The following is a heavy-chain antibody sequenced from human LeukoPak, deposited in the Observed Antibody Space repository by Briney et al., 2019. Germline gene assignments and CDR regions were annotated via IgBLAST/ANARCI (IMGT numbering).Heavy chain of an antibody. D-gene: IGHD3-10*01. CDR3: SRSLRFGDFTPPDY. J-gene: IGHJ4*02. CDR2: INPRGGST. CDR1: GDTLTNYY. Sequence: GASVKVSCKASGDTLTNYYMHWVRQAPGQGPEWMGIINPRGGSTTYAQKFQGRLTMTRDTSTSTAYMELSSLRSEDTAVYYCSRSLRFGDFTPPDYWGQGTLVTVSS. V-gene: IGHV1-46*01.